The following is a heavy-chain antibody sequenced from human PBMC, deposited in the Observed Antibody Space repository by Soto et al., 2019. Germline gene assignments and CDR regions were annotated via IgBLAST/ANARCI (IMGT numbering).Heavy chain of an antibody. D-gene: IGHD3-22*01. V-gene: IGHV1-18*01. Sequence: ASVKVSCKASGYTFTSYGISWVRQAPGQGLEWMGWISAYNGNTNYAQKLQGRVTMTTDTSTDTAYMELSSLRSEDTAVYYCATVVTTAGTYYFDYWGQGTLVTVSS. J-gene: IGHJ4*02. CDR2: ISAYNGNT. CDR3: ATVVTTAGTYYFDY. CDR1: GYTFTSYG.